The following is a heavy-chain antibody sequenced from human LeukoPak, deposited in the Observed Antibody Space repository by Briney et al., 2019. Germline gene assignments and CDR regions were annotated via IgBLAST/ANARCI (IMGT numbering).Heavy chain of an antibody. CDR1: GGSISDFH. Sequence: PSETLSLTCSVSGGSISDFHWGWIRQTPGKGLEWIGYIHHSGSTYYSPSLKSRVTISIDTSKNQFSLRLSSVTAADTAVYYCAKIPWSGSSYYYYYMDVWGKGTTVTVSS. CDR2: IHHSGST. V-gene: IGHV4-59*04. D-gene: IGHD6-6*01. CDR3: AKIPWSGSSYYYYYMDV. J-gene: IGHJ6*03.